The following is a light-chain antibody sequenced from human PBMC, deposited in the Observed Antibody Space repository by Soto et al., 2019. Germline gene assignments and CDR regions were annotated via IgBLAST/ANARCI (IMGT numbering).Light chain of an antibody. V-gene: IGKV1-39*01. CDR3: QHSYTSPFT. CDR2: AAS. CDR1: QSISRY. Sequence: DIQMTQSPSSLSASVGDRITITCRASQSISRYLNWYQQKPGKPPNLLIYAASNLQSGVPSRFIGSGSGTDFTLTISSLQPEDFATYHCQHSYTSPFTFGPGTKADIK. J-gene: IGKJ3*01.